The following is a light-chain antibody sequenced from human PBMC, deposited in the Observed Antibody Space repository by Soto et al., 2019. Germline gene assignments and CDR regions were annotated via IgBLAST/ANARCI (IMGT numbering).Light chain of an antibody. CDR1: SSNIGSNY. J-gene: IGLJ1*01. Sequence: QPVLTQPPSGSGTPGQRVTRSCSGSSSNIGSNYVYWYQQLPGTAPKLLIYSNNQRPSGVPDRFSGSKSGTSASLAISGLRSEDEADYYCAAWDDSLSGLVFGTGTKVTVL. V-gene: IGLV1-47*02. CDR2: SNN. CDR3: AAWDDSLSGLV.